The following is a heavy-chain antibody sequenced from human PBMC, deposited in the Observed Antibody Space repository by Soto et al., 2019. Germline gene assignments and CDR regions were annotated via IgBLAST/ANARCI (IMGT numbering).Heavy chain of an antibody. Sequence: QVLLVQSGAEVRKPGASVKVSCKASGYTFTNYGITWVRQAPGQGLEWMGWISASNGHTHYAQKFQGRVTMTTDTSTSTAYMELRSLRPADTAVYFCAKTPVLLLFGGWFDPWGQGTLVTVSS. V-gene: IGHV1-18*01. CDR2: ISASNGHT. CDR1: GYTFTNYG. J-gene: IGHJ5*02. CDR3: AKTPVLLLFGGWFDP. D-gene: IGHD3-16*01.